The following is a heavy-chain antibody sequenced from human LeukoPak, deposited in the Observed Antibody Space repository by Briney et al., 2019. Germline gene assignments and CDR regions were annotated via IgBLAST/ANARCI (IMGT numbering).Heavy chain of an antibody. V-gene: IGHV1-2*02. J-gene: IGHJ5*02. D-gene: IGHD2-2*01. Sequence: ASVKVSCKASGYTFTGYYMHWVRQAPGQGLEWMGWINPNSGGTNYAQKFQGRVTMTRDTSISTAYMELSRLRSDDTAVYYCARDAVPAAIPRPWFDPWGQGTLVTVSS. CDR2: INPNSGGT. CDR1: GYTFTGYY. CDR3: ARDAVPAAIPRPWFDP.